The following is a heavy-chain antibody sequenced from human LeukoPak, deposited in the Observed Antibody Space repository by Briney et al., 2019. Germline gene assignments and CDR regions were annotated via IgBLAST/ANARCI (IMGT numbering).Heavy chain of an antibody. D-gene: IGHD5-18*01. J-gene: IGHJ6*03. CDR3: ARLGVDTGFCAMDV. CDR1: GYTFTGYD. CDR2: INPNSGAT. V-gene: IGHV1-2*02. Sequence: ASVKVSCKASGYTFTGYDIHWVRQAPGQGLEWMGWINPNSGATNYAQKFQGRVTMTRDTSISTAYMELSSLRSDDTAVYYCARLGVDTGFCAMDVWGKG.